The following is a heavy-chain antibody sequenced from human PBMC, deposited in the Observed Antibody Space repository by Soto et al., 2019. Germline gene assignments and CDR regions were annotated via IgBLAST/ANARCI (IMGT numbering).Heavy chain of an antibody. CDR2: IYYTGTT. J-gene: IGHJ3*02. Sequence: TLSLTCTVSAGSTTSGDYYWGWIRQPPGKGLEWIGYIYYTGTTYYSPSLKSRVAMSVDTSQNQFSLNLSSVTAADTALYYCARAWGRADSLILMLKDVLDIWGQGTMVTVSS. D-gene: IGHD3-16*01. CDR1: AGSTTSGDYY. CDR3: ARAWGRADSLILMLKDVLDI. V-gene: IGHV4-30-4*01.